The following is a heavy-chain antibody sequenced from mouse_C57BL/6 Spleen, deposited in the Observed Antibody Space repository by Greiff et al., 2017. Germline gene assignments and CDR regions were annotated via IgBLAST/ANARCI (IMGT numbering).Heavy chain of an antibody. Sequence: QVQLQQSGAELARPGASVKLSCKASGYTFTSYGISWVKQRTGQGLEWIGEIYPRSGNTYYNEKFKGKATLTADKSSSTAYMVLRSLTSEDSAVYFCARMISNCEGWFAYWGQGTLVTVSA. CDR1: GYTFTSYG. J-gene: IGHJ3*01. CDR3: ARMISNCEGWFAY. CDR2: IYPRSGNT. D-gene: IGHD2-5*01. V-gene: IGHV1-81*01.